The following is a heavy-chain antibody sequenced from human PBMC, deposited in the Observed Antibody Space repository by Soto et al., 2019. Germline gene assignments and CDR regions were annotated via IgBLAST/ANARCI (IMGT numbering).Heavy chain of an antibody. V-gene: IGHV1-69*13. CDR3: ARDSRYGDYVLDY. D-gene: IGHD4-17*01. J-gene: IGHJ4*02. CDR1: GGTFSSYA. CDR2: IIPIFGTA. Sequence: SVKVSCKASGGTFSSYAISWVRQAPGQGLEWMGGIIPIFGTANYAQKFQGRVTITADESTSTAYMELSSLRSEDTAVYYCARDSRYGDYVLDYWGQGTLVTSPQ.